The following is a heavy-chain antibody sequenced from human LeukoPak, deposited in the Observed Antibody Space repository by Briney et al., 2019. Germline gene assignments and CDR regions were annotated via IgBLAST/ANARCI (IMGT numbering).Heavy chain of an antibody. CDR3: ARAFSSGWADY. CDR2: IKQDGSEK. D-gene: IGHD6-19*01. Sequence: GGSLRLSCAASGFTFSEYWMTWVRQAPGKGLEWVANIKQDGSEKYYVDSVKGRFTISRDNAKNSLYLQMTSLRAEDTAVYYCARAFSSGWADYWGQGTLVTVSS. J-gene: IGHJ4*02. V-gene: IGHV3-7*01. CDR1: GFTFSEYW.